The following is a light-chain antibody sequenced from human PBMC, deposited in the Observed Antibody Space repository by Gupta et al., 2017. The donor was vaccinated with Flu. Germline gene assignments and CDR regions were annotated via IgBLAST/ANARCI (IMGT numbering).Light chain of an antibody. CDR1: QSVSSY. Sequence: EIVLTQSPATLSLSPGERATLSCRASQSVSSYLAWYQQKPGQAPRLLIYDASNRATGIPARFSGSWSGTDFTLTISSLEPEDFAVYYCQQRRGTFGQGTKVEIK. CDR2: DAS. J-gene: IGKJ1*01. V-gene: IGKV3-11*01. CDR3: QQRRGT.